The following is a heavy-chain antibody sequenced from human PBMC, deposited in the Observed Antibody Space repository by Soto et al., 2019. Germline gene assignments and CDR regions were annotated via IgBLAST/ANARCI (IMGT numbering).Heavy chain of an antibody. CDR3: ARCGNHDFWSGYSSYYYGMDV. D-gene: IGHD3-3*01. CDR2: IYYSGST. CDR1: GGSVSSGSYY. Sequence: SETLSLTCTVSGGSVSSGSYYWSWIRQPPGKGLEWIGYIYYSGSTNYNPSLKSRVTISVDTSKNQFSLKLSSVTAADTAVYYCARCGNHDFWSGYSSYYYGMDVWGQGTTVTVS. V-gene: IGHV4-61*01. J-gene: IGHJ6*02.